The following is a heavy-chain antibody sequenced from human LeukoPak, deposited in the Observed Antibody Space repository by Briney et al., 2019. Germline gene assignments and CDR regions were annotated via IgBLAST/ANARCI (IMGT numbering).Heavy chain of an antibody. J-gene: IGHJ5*02. Sequence: PSETLSLTCTVSDDSISDYYWSWIRQPPGKGLVWIVYISYSGSANYNPSLKSRVTISLDTSKNQFSLKLTSVTTADTAVFYCARTHSSSLIWFDPWGQGTLVIVSS. CDR2: ISYSGSA. CDR3: ARTHSSSLIWFDP. D-gene: IGHD6-13*01. V-gene: IGHV4-59*01. CDR1: DDSISDYY.